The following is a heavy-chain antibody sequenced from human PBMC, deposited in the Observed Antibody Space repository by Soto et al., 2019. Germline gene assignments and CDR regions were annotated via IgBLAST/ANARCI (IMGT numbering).Heavy chain of an antibody. CDR2: IWYDGSNK. J-gene: IGHJ6*02. CDR3: ARQVYQPMVQRYYYYYGMDV. CDR1: GFTFSSYG. Sequence: GGSLRLSCAASGFTFSSYGMHWVRQAPGKGLEWVAVIWYDGSNKYYADSVKGRFTISRDNSKNTLYLQMNSLTAADTAVYYCARQVYQPMVQRYYYYYGMDVWGQGTTVTVSS. D-gene: IGHD3-10*01. V-gene: IGHV3-33*01.